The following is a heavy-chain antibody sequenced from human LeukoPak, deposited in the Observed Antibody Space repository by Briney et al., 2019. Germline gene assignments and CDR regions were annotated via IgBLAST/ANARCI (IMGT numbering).Heavy chain of an antibody. J-gene: IGHJ4*02. CDR2: IGGVAGSA. D-gene: IGHD5-24*01. Sequence: GGSLRLSCAASGFTFSSYSMNWVRQAPGKGLEWVSGIGGVAGSAYYADSVKGRFTISRDNSNNTLYLQMNSLRVEDTAAYYCAKDRGDGSNRDGFFDYWGQGTLVTVSS. CDR1: GFTFSSYS. V-gene: IGHV3-23*01. CDR3: AKDRGDGSNRDGFFDY.